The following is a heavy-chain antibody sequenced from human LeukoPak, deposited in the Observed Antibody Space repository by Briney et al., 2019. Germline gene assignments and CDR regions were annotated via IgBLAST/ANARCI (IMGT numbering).Heavy chain of an antibody. V-gene: IGHV1-69*05. J-gene: IGHJ5*02. CDR1: GGTFSSYA. CDR2: IIPIFGTA. D-gene: IGHD3-10*01. CDR3: AREKTYYTGRFDP. Sequence: SVKVSCKASGGTFSSYAISWVRQAPGQGLEWMGGIIPIFGTANYAQKFQGRVTITTDESTSTAYMELSSLRSEDTAVYYCAREKTYYTGRFDPWGQGTLVTVSS.